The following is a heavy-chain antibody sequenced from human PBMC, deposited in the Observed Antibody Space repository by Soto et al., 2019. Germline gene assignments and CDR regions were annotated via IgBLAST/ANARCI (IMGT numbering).Heavy chain of an antibody. CDR2: IIPIFGTA. CDR3: ARDRPLGIAARPTNWFDP. Sequence: ASVKVSCKAAGGTFSSYAISWVRQAPGQGLEWMGGIIPIFGTANYAQKFQGRVTITADESTSTAYMELSSLRSEDTAVYYCARDRPLGIAARPTNWFDPWGQGTLVTVSS. CDR1: GGTFSSYA. V-gene: IGHV1-69*13. D-gene: IGHD6-6*01. J-gene: IGHJ5*02.